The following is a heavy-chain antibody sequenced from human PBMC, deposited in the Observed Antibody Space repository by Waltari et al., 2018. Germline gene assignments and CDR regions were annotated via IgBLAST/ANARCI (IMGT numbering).Heavy chain of an antibody. Sequence: QVQLVQSGSELKKPGASVKVSCQSSGSTFPSYSMHWLRPAPGQGLEWMGWINTNTGNPTYAQGFTGRFVVSLDTSVSTAYLQISSLKAEDTAVYYCARGVEMEPQDAFDIWGQGTMVTVSS. J-gene: IGHJ3*02. CDR1: GSTFPSYS. CDR3: ARGVEMEPQDAFDI. V-gene: IGHV7-4-1*02. CDR2: INTNTGNP. D-gene: IGHD1-1*01.